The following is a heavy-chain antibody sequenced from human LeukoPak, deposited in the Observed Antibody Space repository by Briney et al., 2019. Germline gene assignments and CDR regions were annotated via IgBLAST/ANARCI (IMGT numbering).Heavy chain of an antibody. CDR1: GFTFSDYY. Sequence: GGSLRLSCAASGFTFSDYYMSWIRQAPGKGLEWVSYISSSGSTIYYADSVKGRFTISRDNAKNSLYLQMNSLRAEDTAVYYCARAGLWFGELLSAFDYWGQGTLVTVSS. V-gene: IGHV3-11*04. J-gene: IGHJ4*02. D-gene: IGHD3-10*01. CDR2: ISSSGSTI. CDR3: ARAGLWFGELLSAFDY.